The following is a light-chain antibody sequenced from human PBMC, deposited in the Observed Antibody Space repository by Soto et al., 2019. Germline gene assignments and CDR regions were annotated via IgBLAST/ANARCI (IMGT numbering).Light chain of an antibody. CDR1: QRVSSSY. CDR2: GAS. J-gene: IGKJ4*01. Sequence: EIVWTQSPGTLSLSPGERATLSCRASQRVSSSYLAWYQQKPGQAPRLLIYGASSRATGIPDRFSGSGSGTDFTLTISRLEPEDFAVYYCQQYGSSPRLTFGGGTKVEIK. CDR3: QQYGSSPRLT. V-gene: IGKV3-20*01.